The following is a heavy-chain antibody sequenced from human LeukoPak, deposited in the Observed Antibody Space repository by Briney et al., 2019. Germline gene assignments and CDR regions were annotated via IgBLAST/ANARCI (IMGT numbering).Heavy chain of an antibody. Sequence: GGSLRLSCAASGLTFSSYWMHWVRQAPGKWLVWVSRIKRDGSSTSYVDSVKGRFTISRDNAKNTLYLQMNSLRAEDTAVYCCASGEFDYYDSIMFGGQGTLVTVSS. CDR1: GLTFSSYW. J-gene: IGHJ4*02. V-gene: IGHV3-74*01. CDR3: ASGEFDYYDSIMF. D-gene: IGHD3-22*01. CDR2: IKRDGSST.